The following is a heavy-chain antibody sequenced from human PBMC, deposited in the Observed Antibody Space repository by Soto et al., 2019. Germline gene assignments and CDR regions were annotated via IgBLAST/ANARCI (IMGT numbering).Heavy chain of an antibody. CDR3: AKISSAHYYYYVMGV. D-gene: IGHD3-22*01. CDR1: GFTFSDYA. CDR2: ITDGGVST. J-gene: IGHJ6*02. Sequence: EVQLLESGGGLVQPGGSLRLSCVASGFTFSDYAMSWVRHVPGKGLEWVSAITDGGVSTYYADSVKGRFTISRDNSKNTLFLQMNSLRVEDTAIYFCAKISSAHYYYYVMGVWGQGTTVTVSS. V-gene: IGHV3-23*01.